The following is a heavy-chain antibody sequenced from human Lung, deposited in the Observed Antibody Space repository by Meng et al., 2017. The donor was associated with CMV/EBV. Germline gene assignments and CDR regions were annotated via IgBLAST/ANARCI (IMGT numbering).Heavy chain of an antibody. CDR3: ARGYGPIHSEYNFDY. CDR1: GDSVSSNSAA. D-gene: IGHD1-26*01. V-gene: IGHV6-1*01. Sequence: QVQLQQSGPGLMKPSQTLSLTCAISGDSVSSNSAAWNWIRQSPSRGLEWLGRTFYRSKWSNEYAVSVKSRMTINPDTSKNQFFLQLNSVTPEDTAVYYCARGYGPIHSEYNFDYWGQGTLVTVSS. CDR2: TFYRSKWSN. J-gene: IGHJ4*02.